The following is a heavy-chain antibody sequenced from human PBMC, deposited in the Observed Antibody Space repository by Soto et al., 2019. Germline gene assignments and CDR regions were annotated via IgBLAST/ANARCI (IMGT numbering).Heavy chain of an antibody. J-gene: IGHJ3*02. D-gene: IGHD6-19*01. CDR1: GGSISSGGYY. Sequence: SETLSLTCTVSGGSISSGGYYWSWIRQHPGKGLEWIGYIYYSGSTYYNPSLEGRVTISVDTSENQFSLKLSSVTAADTAAYYCARERRAVASVHDAFDIGGQGTMVT. CDR2: IYYSGST. V-gene: IGHV4-31*03. CDR3: ARERRAVASVHDAFDI.